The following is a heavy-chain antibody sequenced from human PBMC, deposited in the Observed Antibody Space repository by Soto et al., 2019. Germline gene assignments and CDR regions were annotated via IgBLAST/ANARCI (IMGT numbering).Heavy chain of an antibody. CDR3: AGGSAGVGAPWFDP. CDR2: IYSGGST. Sequence: GGSLRLSCAASGFTVSSNYMSWVRQAAGKGLEWVSVIYSGGSTYYADAVKGRFTISRDNSKNTLYLQMNSLRAEDTAVYYCAGGSAGVGAPWFDPWGQGTLVTVSS. J-gene: IGHJ5*02. D-gene: IGHD1-26*01. V-gene: IGHV3-53*01. CDR1: GFTVSSNY.